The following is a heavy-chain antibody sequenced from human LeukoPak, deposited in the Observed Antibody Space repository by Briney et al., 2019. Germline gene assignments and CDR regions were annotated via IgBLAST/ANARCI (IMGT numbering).Heavy chain of an antibody. Sequence: SETLSLTCAVYGGSFSGYYWSWIRQPPGKGLEWIWEINHSGSTNYNPSLKSRVTISVDTSKNQFSLKLSSVTAADTAVYYCAIGYCSGGSCFDYWGQGTLVTVSS. D-gene: IGHD2-15*01. J-gene: IGHJ4*02. CDR2: INHSGST. V-gene: IGHV4-34*01. CDR3: AIGYCSGGSCFDY. CDR1: GGSFSGYY.